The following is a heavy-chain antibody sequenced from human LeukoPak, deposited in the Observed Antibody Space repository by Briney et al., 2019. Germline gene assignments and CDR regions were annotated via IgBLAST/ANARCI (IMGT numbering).Heavy chain of an antibody. CDR2: IQNDLSNK. CDR1: GFTFSTYD. Sequence: GGSLRLSCAASGFTFSTYDMHWVRQAPGKGLEWVAFIQNDLSNKYYADSVKGRFTISRDYSKKTLYLQMNSLRAEDTAVYYCAKGDSNWGQGTLVTVSS. J-gene: IGHJ4*02. D-gene: IGHD3/OR15-3a*01. CDR3: AKGDSN. V-gene: IGHV3-30*02.